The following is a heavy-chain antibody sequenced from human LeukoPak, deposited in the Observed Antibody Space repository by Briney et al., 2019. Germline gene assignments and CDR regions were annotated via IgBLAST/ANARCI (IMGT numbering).Heavy chain of an antibody. CDR1: GYSFTSYW. J-gene: IGHJ4*02. V-gene: IGHV5-51*01. CDR3: ARAGDGGVHFAY. CDR2: IYPGDSDT. Sequence: HGESLKISCKGSGYSFTSYWIGWVRQMPGEGLEWVGIIYPGDSDTRYSPSFQGQVTISADKSISTAYLQWSSPKASDTAMYFRARAGDGGVHFAYWGQGTLVSVSS. D-gene: IGHD2-8*02.